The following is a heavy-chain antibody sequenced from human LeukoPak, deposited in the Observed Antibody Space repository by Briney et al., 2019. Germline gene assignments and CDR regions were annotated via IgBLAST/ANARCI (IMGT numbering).Heavy chain of an antibody. V-gene: IGHV1-46*01. CDR3: ARPLRAYCGGDCFRAFDI. Sequence: ASVKVSCKASGYTFTSYYMHWVRQAPGQGLEWMGIINPSGGSTSYAQKFQGRVTMTRDTSTSTVYMELSSLRSEDTAVYYCARPLRAYCGGDCFRAFDIWGQETMVTVSS. J-gene: IGHJ3*02. CDR2: INPSGGST. D-gene: IGHD2-21*02. CDR1: GYTFTSYY.